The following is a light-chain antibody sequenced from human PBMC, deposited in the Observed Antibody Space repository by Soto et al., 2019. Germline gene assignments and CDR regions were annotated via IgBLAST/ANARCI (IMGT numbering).Light chain of an antibody. V-gene: IGKV3-11*01. J-gene: IGKJ1*01. Sequence: PGERATLSCRASQSVSTFLAWYQHKPGQPPRLLIYDASNRATGIPARFSGSGSGTDFTLTISSLEPEDFALYYCQQRFNWPPTFGQGTKVDIK. CDR1: QSVSTF. CDR2: DAS. CDR3: QQRFNWPPT.